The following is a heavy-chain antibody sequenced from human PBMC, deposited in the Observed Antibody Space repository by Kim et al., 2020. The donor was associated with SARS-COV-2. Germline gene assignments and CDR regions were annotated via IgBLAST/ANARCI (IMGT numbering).Heavy chain of an antibody. Sequence: ASVKVSCKASEYTFTSYYMHWVRQAPGQGLEWMGIINPSGGSTSYAQKLQGRVTMTRDTSTTTVYMELSSLRSEDTAVYYCARGRGWGGSLEYWGQGTLVTVSS. CDR3: ARGRGWGGSLEY. D-gene: IGHD1-26*01. V-gene: IGHV1-46*04. J-gene: IGHJ4*02. CDR1: EYTFTSYY. CDR2: INPSGGST.